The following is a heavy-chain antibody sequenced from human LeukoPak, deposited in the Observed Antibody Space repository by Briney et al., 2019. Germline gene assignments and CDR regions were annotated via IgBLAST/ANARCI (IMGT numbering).Heavy chain of an antibody. CDR1: GFTFSDYY. Sequence: GGSLRLSCAASGFTFSDYYMSWIRQAPGKGLEWVSYISSSGSTIYYADSVKGRFTISRDNAKNSLYLQMNSLRAEDTAVYYCTQRNYDSSGYYSLAEYFQHWGQGTLVTVSS. CDR3: TQRNYDSSGYYSLAEYFQH. CDR2: ISSSGSTI. D-gene: IGHD3-22*01. V-gene: IGHV3-11*01. J-gene: IGHJ1*01.